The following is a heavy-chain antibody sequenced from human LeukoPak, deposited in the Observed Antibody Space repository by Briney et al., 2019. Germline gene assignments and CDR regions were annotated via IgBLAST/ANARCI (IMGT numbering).Heavy chain of an antibody. V-gene: IGHV3-7*01. CDR3: ARDSVRYQLLLKNYYYYYVDV. D-gene: IGHD2-2*01. CDR1: GFTFSSYW. J-gene: IGHJ6*03. Sequence: PGGSLRLSCAASGFTFSSYWMSWVRQAPGKGLEWVASIKQDGSEKYYVDSVKGRFTISRDNTKNSMYLQINSLRAEDTAVYYCARDSVRYQLLLKNYYYYYVDVWGKGTTVTVSS. CDR2: IKQDGSEK.